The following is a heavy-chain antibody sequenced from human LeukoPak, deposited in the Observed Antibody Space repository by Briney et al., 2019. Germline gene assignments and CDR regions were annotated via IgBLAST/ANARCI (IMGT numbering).Heavy chain of an antibody. J-gene: IGHJ4*02. CDR1: GGSMSSNY. D-gene: IGHD2-8*02. CDR3: AKGNGWWYY. V-gene: IGHV4-59*08. CDR2: IYYSGST. Sequence: PSETLSLTCTVSGGSMSSNYWSWVRQPPGKGLEWIGYIYYSGSTNYNPSLKSRVTISVDTSKNQFSLKLNSVTAADTAIYYCAKGNGWWYYWGQGTLVTVSP.